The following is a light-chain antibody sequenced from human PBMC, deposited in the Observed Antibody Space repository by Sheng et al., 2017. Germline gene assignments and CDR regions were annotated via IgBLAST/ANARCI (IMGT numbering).Light chain of an antibody. CDR1: QDIRKD. CDR3: LQDSAYPRT. J-gene: IGKJ1*01. Sequence: AIQMTQSPSSLSASVGDRVTITCRASQDIRKDLGWYQQKPGKAPNLLVYGASTLQSGVPSRFRGSGSDTDFTLTIASLQPEDSATYYCLQDSAYPRTFGQGT. V-gene: IGKV1-6*01. CDR2: GAS.